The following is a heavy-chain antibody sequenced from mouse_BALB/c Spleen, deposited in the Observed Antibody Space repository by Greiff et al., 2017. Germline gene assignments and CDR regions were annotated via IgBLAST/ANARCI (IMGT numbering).Heavy chain of an antibody. D-gene: IGHD2-2*01. CDR3: VRHVRGYD. J-gene: IGHJ4*01. V-gene: IGHV10-1*02. CDR2: IRSKSNNYAT. CDR1: GFTFNTYA. Sequence: EVMLVESGGGLVQPKGSLKLSCAASGFTFNTYAMNWVRQAPGKGLEWVARIRSKSNNYATYYADSVKDRFTISRDDSQSMLYLQMNNLKTEDTAMYYCVRHVRGYDWGQGTSVTVSS.